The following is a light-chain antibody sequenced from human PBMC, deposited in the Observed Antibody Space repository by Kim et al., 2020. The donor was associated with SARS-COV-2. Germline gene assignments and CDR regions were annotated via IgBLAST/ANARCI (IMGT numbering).Light chain of an antibody. J-gene: IGLJ1*01. CDR2: RDN. CDR3: QAWDSSIYV. V-gene: IGLV3-1*01. CDR1: KLGDKY. Sequence: YELTQPPSVSVSPGQTASITCSGDKLGDKYASWXQQKPGQSPVVVIFRDNRRPSGIPERFSGSNSGNTATLTISGTQAMDEADYYCQAWDSSIYVFGTGT.